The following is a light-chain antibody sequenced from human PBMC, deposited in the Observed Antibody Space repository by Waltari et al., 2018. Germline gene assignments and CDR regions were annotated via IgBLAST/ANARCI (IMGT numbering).Light chain of an antibody. CDR2: DVN. Sequence: QSALTQPASVSGSPGQSITISCTGTSSDIGDYNYVSWYQQHPGKAPKLIIYDVNIRPSGISNRFSGSKSGNTASLTISGLQAEDEADYYCSSYTSSTTGVFGGGTKLTVL. V-gene: IGLV2-14*03. J-gene: IGLJ2*01. CDR3: SSYTSSTTGV. CDR1: SSDIGDYNY.